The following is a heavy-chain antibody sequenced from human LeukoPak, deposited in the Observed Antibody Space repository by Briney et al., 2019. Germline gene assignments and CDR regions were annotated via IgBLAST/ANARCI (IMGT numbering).Heavy chain of an antibody. D-gene: IGHD1-26*01. V-gene: IGHV3-33*01. CDR2: IWYDGSNK. CDR1: GFTFSSYG. CDR3: ARDLVPGGYRNNWFDP. Sequence: HPGGSLRLSCAASGFTFSSYGMPWVRQAPGKGLEWVAVIWYDGSNKYYADSVKGRFTISRDNSKNTLYLQMNSLRAEDTAVYYCARDLVPGGYRNNWFDPWGQGTLVTVSS. J-gene: IGHJ5*02.